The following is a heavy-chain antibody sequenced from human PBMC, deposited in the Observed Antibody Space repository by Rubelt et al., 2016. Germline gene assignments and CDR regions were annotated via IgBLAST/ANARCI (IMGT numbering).Heavy chain of an antibody. D-gene: IGHD6-19*01. CDR1: GFTVSSSY. V-gene: IGHV3-66*01. CDR3: AKPAIAVAGTDY. CDR2: FYSGGST. J-gene: IGHJ4*02. Sequence: EVQLVESGGGLVQPGGSLRLSCAASGFTVSSSYMSWVRQAPGKGLEWVSVFYSGGSTYYADSVKGRFTISRDNSKNTRYLQMNSLRADDTAVYYCAKPAIAVAGTDYWGQGTLVTVSS.